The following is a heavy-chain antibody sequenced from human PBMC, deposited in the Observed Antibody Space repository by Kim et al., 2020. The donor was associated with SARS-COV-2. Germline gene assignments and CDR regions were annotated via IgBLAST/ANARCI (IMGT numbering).Heavy chain of an antibody. Sequence: SETLSLTCTVSGGSISSGGYYWSWIRQHPGKGLEWIGYIYYSGSTYYNPSLKSRVTISVDTSKNQFSLKLSSVTAADTAVYYCARGAYYYDSSGYYFDYWGEGTQVTVSS. CDR1: GGSISSGGYY. CDR3: ARGAYYYDSSGYYFDY. CDR2: IYYSGST. J-gene: IGHJ4*02. V-gene: IGHV4-31*03. D-gene: IGHD3-22*01.